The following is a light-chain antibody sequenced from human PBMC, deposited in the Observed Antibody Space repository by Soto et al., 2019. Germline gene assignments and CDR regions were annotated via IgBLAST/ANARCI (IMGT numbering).Light chain of an antibody. V-gene: IGLV2-23*01. CDR1: SSDIGRSSL. CDR2: QAT. Sequence: QSVLAQPASVSGSPGQSSTISCAGTSSDIGRSSLVSWYQQHPGKGPKLIIYQATQRPSGVSDRFSGSRSGNTASLTISGVQAEDEADYYCCSYAGSRSYVFGTGTKVTVL. J-gene: IGLJ1*01. CDR3: CSYAGSRSYV.